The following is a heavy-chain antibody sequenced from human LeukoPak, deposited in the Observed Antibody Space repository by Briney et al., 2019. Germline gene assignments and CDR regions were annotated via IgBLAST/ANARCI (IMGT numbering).Heavy chain of an antibody. D-gene: IGHD3-10*01. J-gene: IGHJ4*02. Sequence: XSVKVSCKASGYTFTSYDINWVRQATGQGLEWMGWISAYNGNTNYAQKLQDRVTMTTDTSTSTAYMELRSLRSDDTAVYYCARHYFYDSGSYPDYWGQGTLVTVSS. CDR3: ARHYFYDSGSYPDY. V-gene: IGHV1-18*01. CDR1: GYTFTSYD. CDR2: ISAYNGNT.